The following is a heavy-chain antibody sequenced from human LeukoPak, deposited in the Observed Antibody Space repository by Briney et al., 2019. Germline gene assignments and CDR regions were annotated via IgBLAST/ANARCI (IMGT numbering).Heavy chain of an antibody. D-gene: IGHD6-13*01. J-gene: IGHJ5*02. CDR1: GGSISSPY. Sequence: PSETLSLTCTVSGGSISSPYWSWIRQPPGKGLEWIGYIYYSGSTNYNPSLKSRVTISVDTSKNQFSLKLSSVTAADTAVYYCARVRGSYSKNWFDPWGQGTLVTVSS. CDR2: IYYSGST. V-gene: IGHV4-59*11. CDR3: ARVRGSYSKNWFDP.